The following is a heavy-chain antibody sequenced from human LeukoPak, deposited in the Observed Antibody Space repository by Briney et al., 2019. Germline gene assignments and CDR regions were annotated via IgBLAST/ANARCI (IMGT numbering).Heavy chain of an antibody. CDR2: ISSDGTDK. CDR1: GFTFTRYA. CDR3: AKEGEWELLGGYFDY. J-gene: IGHJ4*02. V-gene: IGHV3-30-3*01. Sequence: GGSLRLSCAASGFTFTRYAMHWVRQAPGKGLEWVAVISSDGTDKYYADSVKGRFTISRDSAKNTLYLQMNSLRAEDTAVYYCAKEGEWELLGGYFDYWGQGTLVTVSS. D-gene: IGHD1-26*01.